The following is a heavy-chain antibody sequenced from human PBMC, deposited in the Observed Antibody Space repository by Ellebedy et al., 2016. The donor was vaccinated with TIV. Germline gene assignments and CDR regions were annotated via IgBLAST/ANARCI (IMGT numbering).Heavy chain of an antibody. CDR1: GGSIRSSRYY. CDR3: ARDVEGGGSSWSSFKYHYYYMDV. J-gene: IGHJ6*03. Sequence: MPSETLSLTCIVSGGSIRSSRYYWGWIRQPPGKGLEWIGSISYSGSTSYNPSLRSRVSISVDRSKNQFSLKVNSVTAADTAVYYCARDVEGGGSSWSSFKYHYYYMDVWGKGTTVTVSS. D-gene: IGHD6-13*01. V-gene: IGHV4-39*07. CDR2: ISYSGST.